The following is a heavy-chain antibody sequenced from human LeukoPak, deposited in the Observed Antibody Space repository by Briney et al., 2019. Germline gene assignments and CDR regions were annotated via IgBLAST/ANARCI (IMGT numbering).Heavy chain of an antibody. J-gene: IGHJ3*02. CDR2: IKDDGSST. V-gene: IGHV3-74*01. Sequence: GGSLRLSCAASGFSFSTSWMHWVRQPPGKGLVWVSRIKDDGSSTNYADSVKGRFTISRDNAKNTLYLQMNGLRAEDTAVYYCARFYYASGNCYAFDIWGQGTMVTVS. D-gene: IGHD3-10*01. CDR3: ARFYYASGNCYAFDI. CDR1: GFSFSTSW.